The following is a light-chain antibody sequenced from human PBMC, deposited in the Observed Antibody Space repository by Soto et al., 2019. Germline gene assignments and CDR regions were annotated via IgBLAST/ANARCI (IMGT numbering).Light chain of an antibody. Sequence: QSVLTQPPSVSGAPGQRVTISCTGSSSNIGAGYDVHWYQQLPGTAPKLLIYGNNNRPSGVPDRFSGSKSGTSASLAITGLQAEDEADYYCQSYDSSLSGVVFGGGTKVTV. CDR3: QSYDSSLSGVV. V-gene: IGLV1-40*01. J-gene: IGLJ2*01. CDR1: SSNIGAGYD. CDR2: GNN.